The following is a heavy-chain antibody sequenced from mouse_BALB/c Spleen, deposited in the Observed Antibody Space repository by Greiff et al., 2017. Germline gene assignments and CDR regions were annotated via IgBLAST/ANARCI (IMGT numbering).Heavy chain of an antibody. CDR3: ARATNWGYAMDY. D-gene: IGHD4-1*02. J-gene: IGHJ4*01. CDR2: ILPGSGST. CDR1: GYTFTSYW. Sequence: QVQLQQPGAELVRPGASVKLSCKASGYTFTSYWIEWVKQRPGHGLEWIGEILPGSGSTNYNEKFKGKATFTADTSSNTAYMQLSSLTSEDSAVYYCARATNWGYAMDYWGQGTSVTVSS. V-gene: IGHV1-9*01.